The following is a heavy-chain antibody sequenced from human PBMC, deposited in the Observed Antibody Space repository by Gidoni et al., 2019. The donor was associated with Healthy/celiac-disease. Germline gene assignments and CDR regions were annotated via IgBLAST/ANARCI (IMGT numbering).Heavy chain of an antibody. Sequence: QVQLQQWGAGLLKPSETLSLTCAVYGGSFSGYYWSWIRQPPGKGLEWIGEINHSGSTNYNPSLKSRVTISVDTSKYQFSLKLSSVTAADTAVYYCARSGSYGWFDPWGQGTLVTVSS. CDR3: ARSGSYGWFDP. CDR2: INHSGST. J-gene: IGHJ5*02. CDR1: GGSFSGYY. D-gene: IGHD1-26*01. V-gene: IGHV4-34*01.